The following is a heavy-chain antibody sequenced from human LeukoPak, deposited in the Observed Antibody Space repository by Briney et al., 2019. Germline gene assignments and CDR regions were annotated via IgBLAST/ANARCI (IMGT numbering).Heavy chain of an antibody. J-gene: IGHJ3*02. CDR3: ARPIVVVPLRAFDI. V-gene: IGHV4-59*01. Sequence: SETLSLTCTVSGGSISSYYWSWIRQPPGKGLEWVGYIYYSGSTNYNPSLKSRVTISVDTSKNQFSLKLSSVTAADTAVYYCARPIVVVPLRAFDIWGQGTMVTVSS. D-gene: IGHD2-21*01. CDR1: GGSISSYY. CDR2: IYYSGST.